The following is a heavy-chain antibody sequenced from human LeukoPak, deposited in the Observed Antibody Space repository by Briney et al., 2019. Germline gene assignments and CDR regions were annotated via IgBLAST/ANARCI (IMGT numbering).Heavy chain of an antibody. V-gene: IGHV4-61*01. CDR1: GGSVNSGNYY. J-gene: IGHJ5*02. CDR2: IYYSGST. Sequence: SETLSLTCSVSGGSVNSGNYYWSWIRQPPGKGLEWIGYIYYSGSTTYNPSLKSRVTIAVDTSKDRFSLRLSSVTAADTAVYYCARDLWFGEYNWFDPWGQGTLVTVSS. D-gene: IGHD3-10*01. CDR3: ARDLWFGEYNWFDP.